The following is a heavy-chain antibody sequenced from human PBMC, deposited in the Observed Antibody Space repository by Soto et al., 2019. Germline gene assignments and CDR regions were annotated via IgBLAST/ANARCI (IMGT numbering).Heavy chain of an antibody. CDR3: ATHHVRIAEVGWFDP. CDR2: ISSSSSTI. V-gene: IGHV3-48*01. J-gene: IGHJ5*02. CDR1: GFTFSSYS. Sequence: EVQLVESGGGLVQPGGSLRLSCAASGFTFSSYSMNWVRQAPGKGLEWVSYISSSSSTIYYADSVKGRFTISRDNAKNSLYLQMNSLRAEDTSVYDCATHHVRIAEVGWFDPWGQGTLVTVSS. D-gene: IGHD6-13*01.